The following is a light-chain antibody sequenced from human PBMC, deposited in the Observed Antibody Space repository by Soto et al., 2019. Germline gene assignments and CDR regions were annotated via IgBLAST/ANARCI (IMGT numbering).Light chain of an antibody. CDR3: CSYAGSSTYV. CDR1: SSDVGSYNL. J-gene: IGLJ1*01. V-gene: IGLV2-23*01. CDR2: EGS. Sequence: LTQPASVSGSPGQSITVSCTGTSSDVGSYNLVSWYQQHPGKAPKLMIYEGSKRPSGVSNRFSGSKSGNTASLTISGLQAEDEADYYCCSYAGSSTYVFGTGTKVTVL.